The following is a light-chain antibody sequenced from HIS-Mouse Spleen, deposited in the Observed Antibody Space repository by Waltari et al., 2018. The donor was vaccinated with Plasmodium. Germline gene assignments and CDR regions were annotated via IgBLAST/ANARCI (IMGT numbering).Light chain of an antibody. Sequence: QSALTQPASGSGSPGQSITISCTGTSSDVGSNNLVSWYQQQPGKAPKLMIYEGSKRPSGVSNRFSGSKSGNTASLTISGLQAEDEADYYCCSYAGSSTYVFGTGTKVTVL. CDR3: CSYAGSSTYV. CDR1: SSDVGSNNL. J-gene: IGLJ1*01. CDR2: EGS. V-gene: IGLV2-23*01.